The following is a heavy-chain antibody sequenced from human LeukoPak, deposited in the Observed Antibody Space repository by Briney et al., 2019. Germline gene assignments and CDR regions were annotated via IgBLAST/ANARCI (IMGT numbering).Heavy chain of an antibody. V-gene: IGHV3-49*04. CDR2: IRSKAYGGTT. J-gene: IGHJ3*02. Sequence: GGSLRLSCTASGFTFGDYAMSWVRQAPGKGLEWVGFIRSKAYGGTTEYAASVKGRFTISRDDSKSIAYLQMNSLKTEDTAVYYCTREGVADNAFDIWGQGTKVTVSS. D-gene: IGHD6-19*01. CDR1: GFTFGDYA. CDR3: TREGVADNAFDI.